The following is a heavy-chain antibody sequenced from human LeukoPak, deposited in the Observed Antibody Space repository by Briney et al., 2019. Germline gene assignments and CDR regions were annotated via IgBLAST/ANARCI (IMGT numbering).Heavy chain of an antibody. CDR1: GYTFTSYG. CDR2: ISAYNGDT. V-gene: IGHV1-18*01. CDR3: ARDTGYSSSWYDY. Sequence: ASVKVSCKASGYTFTSYGITWVRQAPGQGLEWMGWISAYNGDTSYADKLQGRVTMTTDTSKSTAYMELRNLRSDDTAVYYCARDTGYSSSWYDYWGQGTLVTVSS. J-gene: IGHJ4*02. D-gene: IGHD6-13*01.